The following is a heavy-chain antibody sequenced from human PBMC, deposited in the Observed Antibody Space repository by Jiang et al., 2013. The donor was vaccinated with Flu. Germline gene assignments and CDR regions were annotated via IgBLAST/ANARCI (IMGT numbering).Heavy chain of an antibody. Sequence: PECMGWINAGTGNTEYSQKFQGRVTITRDTSASTVYMELSSLRFEDTAIYYCVREEKSAFDIWGQGTMVTVSS. J-gene: IGHJ3*02. V-gene: IGHV1-3*01. CDR2: INAGTGNT. CDR3: VREEKSAFDI.